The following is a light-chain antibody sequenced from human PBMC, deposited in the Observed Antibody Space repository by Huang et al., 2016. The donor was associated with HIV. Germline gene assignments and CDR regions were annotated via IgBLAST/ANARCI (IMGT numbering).Light chain of an antibody. V-gene: IGKV3-11*01. Sequence: EIVLTQSPATLSLSAGERATLSCRASQGVSAYLAWYQQKPGQAPRLLIYGASNRATGIPTRFSGGGSGTDFTLTISSLEPEDFAVYYCQQRSDWPLTFGGGTKVEIK. CDR3: QQRSDWPLT. J-gene: IGKJ4*01. CDR1: QGVSAY. CDR2: GAS.